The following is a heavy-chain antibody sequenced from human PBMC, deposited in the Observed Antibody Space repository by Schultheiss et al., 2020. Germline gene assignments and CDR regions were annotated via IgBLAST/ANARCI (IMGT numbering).Heavy chain of an antibody. D-gene: IGHD3-22*01. CDR1: GGSFSSYY. Sequence: SETLSLTCTVSGGSFSSYYWSWIRQPPGKGLEWIGEINHSGSTNYNPSLKSRVTISVDTSKNQFSLKLSSVTAADTAVYYCAGGPRVRRYYMDVWGKGTTVTVCS. CDR3: AGGPRVRRYYMDV. V-gene: IGHV4-34*01. CDR2: INHSGST. J-gene: IGHJ6*03.